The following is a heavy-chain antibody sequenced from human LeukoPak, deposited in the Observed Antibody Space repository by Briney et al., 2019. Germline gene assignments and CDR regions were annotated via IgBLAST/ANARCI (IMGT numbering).Heavy chain of an antibody. Sequence: HPGGSLRLSCAASGFTFSSYWMHWVRQAPGKGLEWVSVIYSGGSTYYADSVKGRFTTSRDNSKNTLYLQMNSLRAEDTAVYYCAKDSQYYDFWSGYYSTLEVFYYYMDVWGKGTTVTVSS. CDR1: GFTFSSYW. J-gene: IGHJ6*03. D-gene: IGHD3-3*01. V-gene: IGHV3-66*01. CDR2: IYSGGST. CDR3: AKDSQYYDFWSGYYSTLEVFYYYMDV.